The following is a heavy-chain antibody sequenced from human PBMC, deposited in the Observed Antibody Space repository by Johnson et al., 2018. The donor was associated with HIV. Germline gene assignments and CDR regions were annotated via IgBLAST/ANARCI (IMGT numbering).Heavy chain of an antibody. CDR3: ARAVARGQWLANGYI. Sequence: VQLVESGGGLVKPGGSLRLSCAASGFTFSNAWMSWVRQAPGKGLEWVGRTKSKTDGGTTDYAAPVKGRFTISRDDSKNTLYLQMNSLRAEDTAVYYCARAVARGQWLANGYIWGQGTMVTVSS. D-gene: IGHD6-19*01. CDR1: GFTFSNAW. CDR2: TKSKTDGGTT. J-gene: IGHJ3*02. V-gene: IGHV3-15*01.